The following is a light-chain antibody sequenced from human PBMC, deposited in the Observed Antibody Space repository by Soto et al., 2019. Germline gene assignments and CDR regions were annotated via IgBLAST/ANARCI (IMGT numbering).Light chain of an antibody. J-gene: IGLJ2*01. CDR3: SSYTTNITPVV. V-gene: IGLV2-14*01. Sequence: QSALTQPASVSGSPGQSITISCTGTSGDIGGYNYVSWYQQHPGKAPKLLISEVTNRPSGVSNRFSGSKSGNTASLTISGIQAEDEADYYCSSYTTNITPVVFGGGTKLTVL. CDR2: EVT. CDR1: SGDIGGYNY.